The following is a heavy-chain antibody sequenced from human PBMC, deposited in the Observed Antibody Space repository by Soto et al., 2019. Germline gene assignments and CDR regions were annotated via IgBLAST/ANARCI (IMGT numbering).Heavy chain of an antibody. D-gene: IGHD2-2*01. V-gene: IGHV1-18*01. CDR3: ARDEVPAANWLDP. CDR1: GYIFINYG. Sequence: ASVKVSCKASGYIFINYGITWVRQAPGQGLEWMGWISGYNGNTNHAQKFQGRVTMATDTSTSTAYMELRSLGFDDTAVYYCARDEVPAANWLDPWGQGTLVTVSS. J-gene: IGHJ5*02. CDR2: ISGYNGNT.